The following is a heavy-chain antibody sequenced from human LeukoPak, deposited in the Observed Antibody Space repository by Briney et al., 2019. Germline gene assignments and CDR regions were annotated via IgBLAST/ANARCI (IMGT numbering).Heavy chain of an antibody. CDR3: AREYSSSSAYYGMDV. CDR2: ISDSSSYI. Sequence: GGSLRLSCAASRFTFSIYSMNWVRQAPGKGLEWVSSISDSSSYIYYADSVKGRFTISRDNAKNSLYLQMSSLRAEDTAVYYCAREYSSSSAYYGMDVWGQGTTVTVSS. V-gene: IGHV3-21*06. CDR1: RFTFSIYS. J-gene: IGHJ6*02. D-gene: IGHD6-6*01.